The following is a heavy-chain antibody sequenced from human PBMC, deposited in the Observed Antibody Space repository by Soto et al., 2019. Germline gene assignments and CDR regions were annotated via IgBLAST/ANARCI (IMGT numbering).Heavy chain of an antibody. V-gene: IGHV4-30-4*08. CDR1: GGSISSGGYY. J-gene: IGHJ4*02. CDR2: IYYSGST. CDR3: ARSIIAAAFDY. D-gene: IGHD6-13*01. Sequence: SETLSLTCTVSGGSISSGGYYWSWIRQHPGKGLEWIGYIYYSGSTYYNPSLKSRVTISVDTSKNQFSLKLSSVTAADTAVYYCARSIIAAAFDYWGQGTLVTVSS.